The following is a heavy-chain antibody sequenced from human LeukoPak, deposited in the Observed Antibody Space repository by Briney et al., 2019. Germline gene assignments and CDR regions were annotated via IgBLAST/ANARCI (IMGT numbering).Heavy chain of an antibody. CDR1: GGSISSSSYY. V-gene: IGHV4-39*07. CDR3: AHSLRYYYGMDV. CDR2: IYYSGST. J-gene: IGHJ6*02. Sequence: PSETLSLTCTVSGGSISSSSYYWGWLRQSPGKGLEWIGSIYYSGSTYYNPSLKSRVTISVDTSKNQFSLKLSSVTAADTAVYYCAHSLRYYYGMDVWGQGTTVTVSS.